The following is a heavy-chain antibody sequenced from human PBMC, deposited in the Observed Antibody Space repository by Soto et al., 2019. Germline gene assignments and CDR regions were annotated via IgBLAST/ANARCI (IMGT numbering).Heavy chain of an antibody. J-gene: IGHJ4*02. Sequence: QVQLQESGPGLVKPSETLSLTCTVSGDSISSYYWSWIRQTPGKGLELMGYISYSGHTNYNPSLNSRITKPLDTSNNQFSLKLRSVTAADTAVYYCARMIGAGPFDCWGQGTLVIVSS. V-gene: IGHV4-59*08. CDR2: ISYSGHT. D-gene: IGHD3-22*01. CDR1: GDSISSYY. CDR3: ARMIGAGPFDC.